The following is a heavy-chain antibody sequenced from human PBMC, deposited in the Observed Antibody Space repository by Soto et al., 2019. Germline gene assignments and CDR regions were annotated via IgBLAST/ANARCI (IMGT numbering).Heavy chain of an antibody. CDR1: GFTVSSNY. V-gene: IGHV3-53*01. CDR2: IYSGGST. CDR3: ARGRRELSYYYYGMDV. J-gene: IGHJ6*02. Sequence: GGSLRLSCAASGFTVSSNYMSWVRQAPGKGLEWVSVIYSGGSTYYADSVKGRFTISRDNSKNTLYLQMNSLRAEDTAVYYCARGRRELSYYYYGMDVWGQGTTVTV. D-gene: IGHD1-26*01.